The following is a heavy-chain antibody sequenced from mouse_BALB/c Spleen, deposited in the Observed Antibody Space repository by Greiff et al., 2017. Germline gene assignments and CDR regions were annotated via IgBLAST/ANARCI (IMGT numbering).Heavy chain of an antibody. Sequence: EVMLVESGGGLVKPGGSLKLSCAASGFTFSSYTMSWVRQTPEKRLEWVATISSGGSYTYYPDSVKGRFTISRDNAKNTLYLQMSSLKSEDTAMYYCTRDGSSDFDFDYWGQGTTLTVSS. CDR1: GFTFSSYT. CDR3: TRDGSSDFDFDY. J-gene: IGHJ2*01. V-gene: IGHV5-6-4*01. CDR2: ISSGGSYT. D-gene: IGHD1-1*01.